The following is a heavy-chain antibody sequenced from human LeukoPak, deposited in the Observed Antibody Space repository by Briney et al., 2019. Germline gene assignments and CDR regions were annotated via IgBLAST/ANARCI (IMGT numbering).Heavy chain of an antibody. V-gene: IGHV3-48*04. J-gene: IGHJ6*03. Sequence: GGSLRLSCAASGFTFSNYGMNWVRQAPGKGLEWVSYISSSSSTIYYADSVKGRFTISRDNAKNSLFLQMNSLRAEDTAVYYCAKVDDFWSGYSFWYYYYMDVWGKGTTVTVSS. D-gene: IGHD3-3*01. CDR2: ISSSSSTI. CDR3: AKVDDFWSGYSFWYYYYMDV. CDR1: GFTFSNYG.